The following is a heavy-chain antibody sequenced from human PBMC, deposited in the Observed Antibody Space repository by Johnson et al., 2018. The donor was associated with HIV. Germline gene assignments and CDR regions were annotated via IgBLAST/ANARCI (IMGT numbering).Heavy chain of an antibody. J-gene: IGHJ3*02. CDR1: GFNFGDYG. D-gene: IGHD1-14*01. V-gene: IGHV3-66*01. Sequence: VQLVESGGGVARPGGPLRVSCVASGFNFGDYGMSWVRQAPGKGLEWVSVINAGGDTYYADSVKGRFTISRDRSKNTVSLQMNSLRVEDTAVYYCARDDRPDGFDIWGQGTMVTVSS. CDR3: ARDDRPDGFDI. CDR2: INAGGDT.